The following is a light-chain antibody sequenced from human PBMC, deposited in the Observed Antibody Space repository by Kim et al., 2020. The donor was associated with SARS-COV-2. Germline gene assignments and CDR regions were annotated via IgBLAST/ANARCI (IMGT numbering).Light chain of an antibody. V-gene: IGLV1-40*01. CDR2: NG. CDR1: NSNIGAGYD. CDR3: QAFDVSLSSYV. Sequence: GRRVIISCTGSNSNIGAGYDVHWYQQFPGGVPKVLIYNGNRPSGVPDRFSGSTSGPSASLTIAGLQGEDEADYYCQAFDVSLSSYVFGTGTKVTVL. J-gene: IGLJ1*01.